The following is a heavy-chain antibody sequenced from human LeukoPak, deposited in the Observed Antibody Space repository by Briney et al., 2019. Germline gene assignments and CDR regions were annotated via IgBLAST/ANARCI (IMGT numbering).Heavy chain of an antibody. Sequence: ASVKVSCKASGGTFSSYAISWVRQAPGQGLEWMGRIIPILGIANYAQKFQGRVTITADKSTSTAYMELSSLRSEDTAVYYCARGGYYGSGSYADYWGQGTLVTVSS. CDR1: GGTFSSYA. D-gene: IGHD3-10*01. CDR3: ARGGYYGSGSYADY. J-gene: IGHJ4*02. V-gene: IGHV1-69*04. CDR2: IIPILGIA.